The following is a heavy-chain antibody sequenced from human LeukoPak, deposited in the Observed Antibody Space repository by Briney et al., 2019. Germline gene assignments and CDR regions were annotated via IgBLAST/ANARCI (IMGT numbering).Heavy chain of an antibody. CDR2: ISWNSGTI. V-gene: IGHV3-9*01. Sequence: GGSLRLSCAASGFTFGDYGIHWVRQAPGKGLEWVSGISWNSGTIGYADSVKGRFTISRDNAKNSLYLQMNSLRAEDTALYYCARHARGYSYGYEIYFDYWGQGTLVTVSS. CDR3: ARHARGYSYGYEIYFDY. D-gene: IGHD5-18*01. J-gene: IGHJ4*02. CDR1: GFTFGDYG.